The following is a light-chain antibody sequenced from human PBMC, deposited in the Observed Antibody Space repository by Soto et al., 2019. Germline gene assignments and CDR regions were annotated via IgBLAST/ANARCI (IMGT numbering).Light chain of an antibody. CDR3: QQYGSSPFT. Sequence: EIVLTQSPGTLSLSPGERATLSCRASQSVSSSYLAWYQQKPGQAPRLLIYGASSRATGIPDWFSGSGSGTDFTLTISGLEPEDFAVNYCQQYGSSPFTFVPGTKVDIK. J-gene: IGKJ3*01. CDR2: GAS. V-gene: IGKV3-20*01. CDR1: QSVSSSY.